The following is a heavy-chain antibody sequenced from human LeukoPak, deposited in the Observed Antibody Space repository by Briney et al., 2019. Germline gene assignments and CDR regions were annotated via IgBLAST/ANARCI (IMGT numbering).Heavy chain of an antibody. CDR2: IGGSDGST. Sequence: GGSLRLSCTASGFTFSNYAMSWVRQAPGKGLEWVSTIGGSDGSTYYADSVKGRFTISRDNSKNTLYLQMNSLRVEDTAIYYCAKGRGYCTGGSCYSDYWGQGTLVTVSS. D-gene: IGHD2-15*01. CDR3: AKGRGYCTGGSCYSDY. CDR1: GFTFSNYA. J-gene: IGHJ4*02. V-gene: IGHV3-23*01.